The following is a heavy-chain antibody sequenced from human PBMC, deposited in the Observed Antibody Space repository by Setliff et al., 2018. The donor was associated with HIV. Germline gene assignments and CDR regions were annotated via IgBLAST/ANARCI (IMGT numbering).Heavy chain of an antibody. CDR3: ARDLYFYYYMDV. D-gene: IGHD3-9*01. CDR2: ISSTSSTI. CDR1: GSGFTFSSYG. J-gene: IGHJ6*03. Sequence: GESLKISCAASGSGFTFSSYGMNWVRQAPGKGLEWVSYISSTSSTIYYANSVKGRFTISRDDAKNSLYLQMNSLRAEDTAVYYCARDLYFYYYMDVWGKGTTVTAP. V-gene: IGHV3-48*01.